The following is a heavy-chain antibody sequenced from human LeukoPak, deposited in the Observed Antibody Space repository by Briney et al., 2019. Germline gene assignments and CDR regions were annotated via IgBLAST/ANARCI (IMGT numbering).Heavy chain of an antibody. J-gene: IGHJ4*02. V-gene: IGHV1-8*01. CDR2: MNPNSGNT. CDR3: ARAYYYGSGSYYNGFLFFDY. CDR1: GYTFTSYD. D-gene: IGHD3-10*01. Sequence: ASVKVSCKASGYTFTSYDINGVRQATGQGLEWMGWMNPNSGNTGYAQKFQGRVTMTRNTSISTAYMELSSLRSEDTAVYYCARAYYYGSGSYYNGFLFFDYWGQGTLVTVSS.